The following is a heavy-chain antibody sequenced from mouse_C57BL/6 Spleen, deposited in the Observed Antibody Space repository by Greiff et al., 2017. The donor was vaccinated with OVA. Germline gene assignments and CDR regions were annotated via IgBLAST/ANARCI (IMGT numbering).Heavy chain of an antibody. Sequence: VQGVESGPGLVAPSQSLSITCTVSGFSLTSYAISWVRQPPGKGLEWLGVIWTGGGTNYNSALKSRLSISKDNSKSQVFLKMNSLQTDDTARYYCARNIYYDYDGGDYYAMDYWGQGTSVTVSS. V-gene: IGHV2-9-1*01. CDR3: ARNIYYDYDGGDYYAMDY. J-gene: IGHJ4*01. D-gene: IGHD2-4*01. CDR2: IWTGGGT. CDR1: GFSLTSYA.